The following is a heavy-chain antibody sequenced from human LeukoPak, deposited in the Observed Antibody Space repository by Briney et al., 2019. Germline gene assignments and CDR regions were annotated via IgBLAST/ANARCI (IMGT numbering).Heavy chain of an antibody. Sequence: GGSLRLSCAGYGFSFSSFWMSWVRQAPGKGPEWVAKIKHDGSDKYHVDSVKGRFTISRDNTKNSLSLQMDSLRAEDTAVYYCARDCTGGSCHGYYYYYMDVWGTGTTVAVSS. V-gene: IGHV3-7*01. CDR3: ARDCTGGSCHGYYYYYMDV. D-gene: IGHD2-15*01. J-gene: IGHJ6*03. CDR2: IKHDGSDK. CDR1: GFSFSSFW.